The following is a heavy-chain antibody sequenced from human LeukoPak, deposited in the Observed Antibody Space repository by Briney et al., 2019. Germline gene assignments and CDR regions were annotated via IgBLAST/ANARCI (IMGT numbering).Heavy chain of an antibody. V-gene: IGHV1-46*01. J-gene: IGHJ4*02. D-gene: IGHD3-3*01. CDR3: ARDFITISDSAPMDFDY. CDR2: INPSGGST. CDR1: GYTFTSYY. Sequence: ASVKVSCKASGYTFTSYYMHWVRQAPGQGLEWMGIINPSGGSTSYAQKFQGRVTMTRDMSTSTVYMELSSLRSEDTAVYYCARDFITISDSAPMDFDYWGQGTLVTVSS.